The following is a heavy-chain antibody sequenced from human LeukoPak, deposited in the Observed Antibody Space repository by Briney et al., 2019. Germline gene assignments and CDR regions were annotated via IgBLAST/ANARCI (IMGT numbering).Heavy chain of an antibody. V-gene: IGHV3-30*04. CDR3: ARGQEWELLYHAAPDY. D-gene: IGHD1-26*01. CDR1: GFTFSSYA. CDR2: ISYDGSNK. Sequence: GGSLRLSCAASGFTFSSYAMHWVRQALGKGLEWVAVISYDGSNKYYADSVKGRFTISRDNSKNTLYLQMNSLRAEDTAVYYCARGQEWELLYHAAPDYWGQGTLVTVSS. J-gene: IGHJ4*02.